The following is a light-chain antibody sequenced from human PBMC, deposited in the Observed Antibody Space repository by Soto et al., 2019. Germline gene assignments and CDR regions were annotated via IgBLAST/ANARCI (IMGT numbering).Light chain of an antibody. J-gene: IGKJ2*01. CDR1: QNIDRY. V-gene: IGKV1-39*01. CDR3: QQSYSAPYT. Sequence: DIQMTQSPSSLSASVGDRVSISCRTSQNIDRYLNWYQQKPGKAPQVLISGAASLQSGVPSRFSGSGSGTEFTLSISSLQPEDFATSFCQQSYSAPYTFGQGTRLEI. CDR2: GAA.